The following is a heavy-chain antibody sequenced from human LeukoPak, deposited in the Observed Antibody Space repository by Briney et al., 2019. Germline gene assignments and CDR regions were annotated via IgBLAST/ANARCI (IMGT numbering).Heavy chain of an antibody. V-gene: IGHV4-39*07. D-gene: IGHD6-19*01. CDR3: ARFRVAGTRYFDY. J-gene: IGHJ4*02. Sequence: SETLSLTCTVSGGSISSGSNFWGWIRQPPGKGLEWIGNIYYSGSTYYNPSLKSRVTISVDTSKNQLSLRLSSVTAADTAVYYCARFRVAGTRYFDYWGQGTLVTVSS. CDR2: IYYSGST. CDR1: GGSISSGSNF.